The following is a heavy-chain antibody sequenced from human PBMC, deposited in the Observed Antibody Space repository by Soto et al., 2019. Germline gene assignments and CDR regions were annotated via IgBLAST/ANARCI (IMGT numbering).Heavy chain of an antibody. D-gene: IGHD6-13*01. CDR3: ARDQAAAAYGMDV. Sequence: ASVKVSCKVSGNTLTELAMHWVRQAPGKGLEWMGGINPEDGETNYAQKFQGRVTMTGDTSISTAYMELSRLRSDDTAVYYCARDQAAAAYGMDVWGQGTTVTVSS. V-gene: IGHV1-24*01. CDR1: GNTLTELA. CDR2: INPEDGET. J-gene: IGHJ6*02.